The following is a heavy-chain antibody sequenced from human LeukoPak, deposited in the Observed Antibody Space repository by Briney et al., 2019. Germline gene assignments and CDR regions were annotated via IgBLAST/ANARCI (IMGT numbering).Heavy chain of an antibody. D-gene: IGHD5-12*01. Sequence: GGSLRLSCAGSGFTFSGYGMHWVRQAPGKGLEWVTGIAYDGSRKHYADSVKGRFTISRDNARNSLYLQMNSLRAEDTAVYYCATLGAYDRFDSWGQGTLVTVSS. CDR3: ATLGAYDRFDS. CDR2: IAYDGSRK. J-gene: IGHJ4*02. CDR1: GFTFSGYG. V-gene: IGHV3-33*05.